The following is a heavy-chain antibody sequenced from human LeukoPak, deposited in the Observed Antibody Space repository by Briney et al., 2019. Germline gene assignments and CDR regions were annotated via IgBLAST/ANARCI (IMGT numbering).Heavy chain of an antibody. J-gene: IGHJ4*02. Sequence: PGGSLRLSXAASGFTVSSNYMSWVRQAPGKGLEWVSLIYSGDNTYYADSVKGRFTISRDNSKNTLYLQMNSLTAEDTAVYYCATRSVAGSWSAFDYWGQGTLVTVSS. V-gene: IGHV3-53*01. CDR3: ATRSVAGSWSAFDY. CDR1: GFTVSSNY. CDR2: IYSGDNT. D-gene: IGHD6-19*01.